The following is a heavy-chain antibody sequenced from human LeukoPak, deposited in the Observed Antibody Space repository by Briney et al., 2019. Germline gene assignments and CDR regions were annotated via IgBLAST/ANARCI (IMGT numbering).Heavy chain of an antibody. CDR1: GGSFSGYY. D-gene: IGHD1-7*01. CDR2: INHSGST. Sequence: SETLSLTCAVYGGSFSGYYWSWIRQPPGKGLEWIGEINHSGSTNYNPSLKSRVTISVDTSKNQFSLKLSSVTAADTAVYYCARGPPAWNYVGAALDPNFDYWGQGTLVTVSS. V-gene: IGHV4-34*01. J-gene: IGHJ4*02. CDR3: ARGPPAWNYVGAALDPNFDY.